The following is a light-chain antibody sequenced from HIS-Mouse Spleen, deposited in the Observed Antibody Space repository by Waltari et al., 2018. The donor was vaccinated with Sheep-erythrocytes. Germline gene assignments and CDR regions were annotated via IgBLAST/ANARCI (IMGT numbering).Light chain of an antibody. CDR1: SSDVGCYNY. J-gene: IGLJ1*01. CDR3: CSYAGSYNHV. V-gene: IGLV2-11*01. Sequence: QSALTQPSSVSGSPGQSVPISCTGTSSDVGCYNYVSWYQQHPGKAPKLMIYDVSKRPSGIPDRFSGSKSGNTASLTISGLQAEDEADYYCCSYAGSYNHVFATGTKVTVL. CDR2: DVS.